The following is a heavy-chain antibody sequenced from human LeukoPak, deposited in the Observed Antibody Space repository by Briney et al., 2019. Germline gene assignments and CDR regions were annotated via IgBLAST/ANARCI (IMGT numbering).Heavy chain of an antibody. CDR2: IRYDGSNK. CDR1: GFTFSGYD. J-gene: IGHJ4*02. Sequence: GGSLRLSCAASGFTFSGYDMHWVRQAPGKGLEWVAFIRYDGSNKYYTDSVKGRFTISRDNSKNTLYPQMNSLRPEDTAVYYCAKASAIDYWGQGTLVTVSS. V-gene: IGHV3-30*02. CDR3: AKASAIDY.